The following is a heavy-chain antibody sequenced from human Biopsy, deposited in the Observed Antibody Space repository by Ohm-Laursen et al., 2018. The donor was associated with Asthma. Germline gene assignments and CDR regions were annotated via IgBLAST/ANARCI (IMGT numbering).Heavy chain of an antibody. D-gene: IGHD6-19*01. V-gene: IGHV3-53*01. Sequence: SLRLSCSASGFTVSRDHMFWVRQAPGKGLEWVSVIYSGGTSHTADSVRGRFTISRDFSKNTLHLQMHSLRVEDTAAYYSARGDSSGWSHYYFDYWGQGTLVTVSS. CDR1: GFTVSRDH. CDR3: ARGDSSGWSHYYFDY. J-gene: IGHJ4*02. CDR2: IYSGGTS.